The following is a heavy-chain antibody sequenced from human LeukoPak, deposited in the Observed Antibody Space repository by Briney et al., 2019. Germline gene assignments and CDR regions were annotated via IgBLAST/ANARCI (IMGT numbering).Heavy chain of an antibody. Sequence: PSETLSLTCGVSGGSFNGSYWGWVRQPPGKGLDWVGEINLSGSTNYNSSLTSRVTISLDTSKNQFSLNLRSVTTADTAVYYCARVSISLFGVVTAHFDSWGQGTLVAVSS. D-gene: IGHD3-3*01. CDR2: INLSGST. V-gene: IGHV4-34*01. CDR1: GGSFNGSY. CDR3: ARVSISLFGVVTAHFDS. J-gene: IGHJ4*02.